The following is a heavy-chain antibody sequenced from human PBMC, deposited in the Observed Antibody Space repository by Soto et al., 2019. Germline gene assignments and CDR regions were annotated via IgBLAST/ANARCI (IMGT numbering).Heavy chain of an antibody. D-gene: IGHD2-21*02. CDR1: GGTFSSYA. J-gene: IGHJ4*02. V-gene: IGHV1-69*13. Sequence: GASVKVSCKASGGTFSSYAISWVRQAPGQGLEWMGGIIPIFGTANYAQKFQGRVTITADESTSTAYMELSSLRSEDTAVYYCARDSPPGPDCGGDCYYYYFDYWGQGTLVTVSS. CDR2: IIPIFGTA. CDR3: ARDSPPGPDCGGDCYYYYFDY.